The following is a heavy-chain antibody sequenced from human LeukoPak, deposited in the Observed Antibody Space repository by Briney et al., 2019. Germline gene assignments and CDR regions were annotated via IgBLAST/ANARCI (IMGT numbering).Heavy chain of an antibody. J-gene: IGHJ4*02. CDR1: GFNVSNNY. V-gene: IGHV3-53*01. CDR2: IYSSGST. CDR3: ARRGGGGRSFDY. Sequence: PGGSLRLSCAASGFNVSNNYMTWVRQAPGKGLEWVSLIYSSGSTYYADSVKGRFTISRDNSKNTLYLQVNSLRAEDTAVYYCARRGGGGRSFDYWGQGTLVTVSS. D-gene: IGHD2-15*01.